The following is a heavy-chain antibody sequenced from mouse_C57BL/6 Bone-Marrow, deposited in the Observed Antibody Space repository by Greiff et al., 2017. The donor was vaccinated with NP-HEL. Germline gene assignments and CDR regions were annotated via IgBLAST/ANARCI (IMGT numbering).Heavy chain of an antibody. CDR3: TTVVPWFAY. Sequence: VQLQQSGAELVRPGASVKLSCTASGFTIKDDYMHWVKQRPEQGLEWIGWIDPDNGDTEYASKFQGQATITADTSSNTAYLQLSSLTSEDTAVYYCTTVVPWFAYWGQGTLVTVSA. CDR1: GFTIKDDY. D-gene: IGHD1-1*02. V-gene: IGHV14-4*01. J-gene: IGHJ3*01. CDR2: IDPDNGDT.